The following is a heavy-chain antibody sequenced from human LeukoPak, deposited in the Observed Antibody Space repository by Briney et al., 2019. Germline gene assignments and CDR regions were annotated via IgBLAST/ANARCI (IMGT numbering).Heavy chain of an antibody. CDR2: IYYSGST. Sequence: SETLSLTCTVSGGSISSSSYYWGWIRQPPGKGLEWIGSIYYSGSTYYNPSLKSRVTISVDTSKNQFSLKLSSVTAADTAVYYCASPVRLGYWGQGTPVTVSS. V-gene: IGHV4-39*01. CDR3: ASPVRLGY. J-gene: IGHJ4*02. CDR1: GGSISSSSYY. D-gene: IGHD7-27*01.